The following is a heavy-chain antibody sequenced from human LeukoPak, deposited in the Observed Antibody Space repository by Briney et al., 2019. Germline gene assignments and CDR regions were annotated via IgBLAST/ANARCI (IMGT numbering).Heavy chain of an antibody. V-gene: IGHV1-2*02. CDR2: INPNSGGT. CDR1: GYTFTGYY. D-gene: IGHD3-10*01. Sequence: ASVKVSCKASGYTFTGYYMHWVRQAPGQGLEWMGWINPNSGGTNYAQKFQGRVTMTRDTSISTAYMELSRLRSDDTAVYYCARWYYGSGPFDYWGQGTLVTVSS. J-gene: IGHJ4*02. CDR3: ARWYYGSGPFDY.